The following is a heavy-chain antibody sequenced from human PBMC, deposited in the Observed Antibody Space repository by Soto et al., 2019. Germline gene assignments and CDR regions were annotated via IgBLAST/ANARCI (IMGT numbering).Heavy chain of an antibody. CDR3: ARRNGLASDFDP. J-gene: IGHJ5*02. CDR1: GGSISSSICY. D-gene: IGHD6-13*01. Sequence: SETLSLTCAVSGGSISSSICYWGWIRQPPGKGLEWIGYVFSSGYSETTHYNPSLKSRVAISVDTSKNQFSLKLNSVTAAETPVYYCARRNGLASDFDPWGQGHLVTVX. CDR2: VFSSGYSETT. V-gene: IGHV4-39*01.